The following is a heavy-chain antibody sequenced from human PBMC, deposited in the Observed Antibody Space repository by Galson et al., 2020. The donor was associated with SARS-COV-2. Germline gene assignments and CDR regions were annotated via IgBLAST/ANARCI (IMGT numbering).Heavy chain of an antibody. Sequence: GESLKISCAASGFTFSSYSMNWVRQAPGKGLEWVSYISSSSSTIYYADSVKGRFTITRDNAKNSLYLQMNSLRAEDTAVYYCATPRETYYYVSGFDFLDYGGQGTLV. V-gene: IGHV3-48*04. J-gene: IGHJ4*02. CDR2: ISSSSSTI. D-gene: IGHD3-10*01. CDR3: ATPRETYYYVSGFDFLDY. CDR1: GFTFSSYS.